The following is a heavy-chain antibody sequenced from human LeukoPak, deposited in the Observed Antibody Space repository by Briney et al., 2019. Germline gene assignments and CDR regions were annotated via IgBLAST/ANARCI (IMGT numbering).Heavy chain of an antibody. J-gene: IGHJ6*02. V-gene: IGHV3-11*01. CDR1: GFTFSDYY. CDR2: ISSSGSTI. CDR3: ARPEYGDYINYYYYGMDV. Sequence: GGSLRLSCAASGFTFSDYYMSWLRQAPGKGLEWVSYISSSGSTIYYADSVKGRFTIPRDNAKNSLYLQMNSLRAEDTAVYYCARPEYGDYINYYYYGMDVWGQGTTVTVSS. D-gene: IGHD4-17*01.